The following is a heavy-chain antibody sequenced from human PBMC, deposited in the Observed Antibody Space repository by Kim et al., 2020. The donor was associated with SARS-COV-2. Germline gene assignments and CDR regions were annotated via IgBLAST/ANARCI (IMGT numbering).Heavy chain of an antibody. CDR2: INHSGST. CDR3: ARAMGIAAAPGIVPAPAHYFDY. V-gene: IGHV4-34*01. D-gene: IGHD6-13*01. J-gene: IGHJ4*02. CDR1: GGSFSGYY. Sequence: SETLSLTCAVYGGSFSGYYWSWIRQPPGKGLEWIGEINHSGSTNYNPSLKSRVTISVDTSKNQFSLKLSSVTAADTAVYYCARAMGIAAAPGIVPAPAHYFDYWGQGTLVTVSS.